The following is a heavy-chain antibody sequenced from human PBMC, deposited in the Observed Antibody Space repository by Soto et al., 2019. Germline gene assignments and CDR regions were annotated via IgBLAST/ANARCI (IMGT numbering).Heavy chain of an antibody. CDR2: IIPIFGTA. J-gene: IGHJ4*02. V-gene: IGHV1-69*13. D-gene: IGHD6-6*01. CDR1: GGTFSSYA. CDR3: ARDSSSSGGDFDY. Sequence: SVKVSCKASGGTFSSYAISWVRQAPGQGLEWMGGIIPIFGTANYAQKFQGRVTITADESTGTAYMELSSLRSEDTAVYYCARDSSSSGGDFDYWGQGTLVTVSS.